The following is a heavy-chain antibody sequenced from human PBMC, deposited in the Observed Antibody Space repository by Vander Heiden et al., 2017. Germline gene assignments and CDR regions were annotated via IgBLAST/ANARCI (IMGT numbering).Heavy chain of an antibody. CDR2: IYTSGST. CDR3: ARDLLLWFGESHYYGMDV. V-gene: IGHV4-4*07. Sequence: QVQLQESGPGLVKPSETLSLTCTVPGRSISSYYWSWIRQHAGKGLEWIGRIYTSGSTNYNPSLKSRVTMSVDTSKNQFSLKLSSVTAADTAVYYCARDLLLWFGESHYYGMDVWGQGTTVTVSS. J-gene: IGHJ6*02. CDR1: GRSISSYY. D-gene: IGHD3-10*01.